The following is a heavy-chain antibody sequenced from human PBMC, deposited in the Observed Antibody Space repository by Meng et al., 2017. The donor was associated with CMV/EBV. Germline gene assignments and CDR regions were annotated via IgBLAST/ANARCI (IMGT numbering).Heavy chain of an antibody. J-gene: IGHJ4*02. CDR1: GFTVSSNY. CDR3: ARGGTAIPDY. V-gene: IGHV3-53*01. D-gene: IGHD5-18*01. CDR2: IYSGGST. Sequence: EVQLVGSGGGLIRPGGSLGLSCAASGFTVSSNYMSWVRQAPGKGLEWVSVIYSGGSTYYADSVKGRFTISRDNSKNTLYLQMNSLRAEDTAVYYCARGGTAIPDYWGQGTLVTVSS.